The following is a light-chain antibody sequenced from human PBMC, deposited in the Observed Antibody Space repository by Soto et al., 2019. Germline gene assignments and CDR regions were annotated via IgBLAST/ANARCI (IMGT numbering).Light chain of an antibody. CDR3: QQYNNWPAIT. V-gene: IGKV1-12*01. Sequence: DIQMTPSPSSVSASVGDRVTITCRSSEDISTWLAWYQQKPGKAPKLLIYAASSLQSGVPSRFSGSGSGTEFTLTISSLQSEDFAVYYCQQYNNWPAITFGQGTRLEIK. CDR1: EDISTW. J-gene: IGKJ5*01. CDR2: AAS.